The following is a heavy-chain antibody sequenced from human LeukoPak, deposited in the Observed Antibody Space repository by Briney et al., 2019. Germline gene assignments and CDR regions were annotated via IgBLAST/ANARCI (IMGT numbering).Heavy chain of an antibody. D-gene: IGHD5-24*01. CDR2: ISGGGGST. CDR1: GFSFSSYA. V-gene: IGHV3-23*01. CDR3: AKDIPPAVWDGYSQ. J-gene: IGHJ4*02. Sequence: GGSLRRSGAASGFSFSSYAMRWVGQGPGKGREWVSAISGGGGSTYYADSVKGRFTISRDNSKNTLYLQMNSLRAEDTAVYYCAKDIPPAVWDGYSQWGQGTLVTVSS.